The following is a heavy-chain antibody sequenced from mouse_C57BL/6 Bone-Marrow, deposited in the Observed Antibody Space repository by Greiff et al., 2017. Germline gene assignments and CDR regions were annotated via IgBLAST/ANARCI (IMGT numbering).Heavy chain of an antibody. Sequence: EVKLMESGGDLVKPGGSLKLSCAASGFTFSSYGMSWVRQTPDKRLEWVATISSGGSYTYYPDSVKGRFTISRDNAKNTLYLQMSRLKSEDTAMYYCARLDGWEDYWGQGTTLTVSS. CDR3: ARLDGWEDY. V-gene: IGHV5-6*01. D-gene: IGHD2-3*01. CDR2: ISSGGSYT. J-gene: IGHJ2*01. CDR1: GFTFSSYG.